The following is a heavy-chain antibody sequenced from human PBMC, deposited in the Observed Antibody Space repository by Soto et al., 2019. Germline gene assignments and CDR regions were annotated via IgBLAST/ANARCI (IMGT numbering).Heavy chain of an antibody. CDR1: GFNLGYYD. J-gene: IGHJ4*02. D-gene: IGHD2-2*01. V-gene: IGHV3-30*03. Sequence: GGSLRLSFAASGFNLGYYDMHWVRQAPGKGLEWVAAISYDGSSKYYADSVNGRFTISSDNSKNQFSLHLNSVTPEDTAVYYRARDRPEGYFSISFYYWGQGTLVTVSS. CDR2: ISYDGSSK. CDR3: ARDRPEGYFSISFYY.